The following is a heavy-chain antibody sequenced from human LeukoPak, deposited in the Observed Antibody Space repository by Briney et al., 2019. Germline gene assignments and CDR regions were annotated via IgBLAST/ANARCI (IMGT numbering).Heavy chain of an antibody. CDR2: IYSGGST. V-gene: IGHV3-53*01. D-gene: IGHD3-9*01. CDR1: GFTFSSYS. Sequence: GGSLRLSCAASGFTFSSYSMSWVRQAPGKGLEWVSVIYSGGSTYYADSVKGRFTISRDNSKNTLYLQMNSLRVEDTAVYYCARGDYDILTGSGPPDYWGQGTLVTVSS. J-gene: IGHJ4*02. CDR3: ARGDYDILTGSGPPDY.